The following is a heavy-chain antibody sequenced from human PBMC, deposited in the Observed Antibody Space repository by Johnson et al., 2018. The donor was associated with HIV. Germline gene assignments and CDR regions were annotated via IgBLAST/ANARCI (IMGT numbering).Heavy chain of an antibody. CDR3: ARGWELQVLDI. CDR2: ISSNGGST. CDR1: GFTFSSYA. J-gene: IGHJ3*02. Sequence: VQLVESGGGVVQPGRSLRLSCAASGFTFSSYAMHWVRQAPGKGLEYVSAISSNGGSTYYANSVKGRFTISRDNSKNTLYLQMNSLRAEDTAVYYCARGWELQVLDIWGQGTMVTVSS. V-gene: IGHV3-64*01. D-gene: IGHD1-26*01.